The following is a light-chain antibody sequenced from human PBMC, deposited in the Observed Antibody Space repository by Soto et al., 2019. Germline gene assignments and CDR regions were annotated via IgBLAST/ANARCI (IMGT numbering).Light chain of an antibody. Sequence: DIQMTQSPSTLSASVGDTVTVTCRASQSVGSWLAWYQQKPGKAPKLLIYDSSSLQSGVPSRFSGSGSGTEFTLTISSLQSEDFAVYYCQKYNNWPITFGQGTRLEIK. CDR2: DSS. J-gene: IGKJ5*01. CDR3: QKYNNWPIT. V-gene: IGKV1-5*01. CDR1: QSVGSW.